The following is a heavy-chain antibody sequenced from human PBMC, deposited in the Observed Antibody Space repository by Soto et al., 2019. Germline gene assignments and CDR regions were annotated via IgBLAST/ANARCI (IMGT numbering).Heavy chain of an antibody. J-gene: IGHJ3*02. CDR3: AKDGQQLSFLPAFDI. Sequence: GGSXRLSCAASGFTFSSYAMSWVRQAPGKGLEWVSAISGSGGSTYYADSVKGRFTISRDNSKNTLYLQMNSLRAEDTAVYYCAKDGQQLSFLPAFDIWGQGTMVTVSS. D-gene: IGHD6-13*01. CDR2: ISGSGGST. V-gene: IGHV3-23*01. CDR1: GFTFSSYA.